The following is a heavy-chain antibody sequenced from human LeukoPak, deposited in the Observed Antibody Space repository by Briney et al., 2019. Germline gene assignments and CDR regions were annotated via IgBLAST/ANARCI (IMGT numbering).Heavy chain of an antibody. CDR2: ISWNSGSI. J-gene: IGHJ4*02. CDR3: AKDGGFTAMVELDY. V-gene: IGHV3-9*02. CDR1: GFTSDDYA. D-gene: IGHD5-18*01. Sequence: PGGSLGLSCAASGFTSDDYAMHWVRQAPGKGLEWVSGISWNSGSIGYADSVKGRFTISRDNAKNSLYLQMNSLRAEDTALYYCAKDGGFTAMVELDYWGQGTLVTVSS.